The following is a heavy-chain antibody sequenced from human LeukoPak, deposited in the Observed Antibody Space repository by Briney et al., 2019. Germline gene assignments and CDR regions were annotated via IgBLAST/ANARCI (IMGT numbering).Heavy chain of an antibody. V-gene: IGHV3-11*01. CDR3: ARTGYCSSTSCFEDP. Sequence: KSGGSLRLSCAASGFTFSDYYMSWIRQAPGKGLEWVSYISSSGSTIYYADSVKGRFTISGDNAKNSLYLQMNSPRAEDTAVYYCARTGYCSSTSCFEDPWGQGTLVTVSS. D-gene: IGHD2-2*01. J-gene: IGHJ5*02. CDR2: ISSSGSTI. CDR1: GFTFSDYY.